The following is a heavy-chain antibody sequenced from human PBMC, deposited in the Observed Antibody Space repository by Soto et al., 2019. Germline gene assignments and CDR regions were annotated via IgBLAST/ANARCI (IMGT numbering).Heavy chain of an antibody. CDR2: IYYSGST. V-gene: IGHV4-30-4*01. J-gene: IGHJ5*02. Sequence: PSETLSLTCTVSGGSISSGDYYWSWIRQPPGKGLEWIGYIYYSGSTYYNPSLKSRVTISVDTSKNQFSLKLSSVTAADTAVYYCARPHYDILTGYFGWFDPWGQGTLVTVSS. CDR1: GGSISSGDYY. D-gene: IGHD3-9*01. CDR3: ARPHYDILTGYFGWFDP.